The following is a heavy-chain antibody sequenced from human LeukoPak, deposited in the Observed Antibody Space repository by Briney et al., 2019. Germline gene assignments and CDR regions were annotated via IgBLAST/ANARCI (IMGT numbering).Heavy chain of an antibody. D-gene: IGHD4-11*01. CDR2: IKRDGSEK. V-gene: IGHV3-7*01. J-gene: IGHJ4*02. Sequence: GGSLRLSCAASGFTFSSYWMTWVRQAPGKGLEWVANIKRDGSEKYYVDSVKGRFTISRDNAKNSLYLQMNSLRAEDTAMYYCARYDYSDYGIAYWGQGTLVTVSS. CDR1: GFTFSSYW. CDR3: ARYDYSDYGIAY.